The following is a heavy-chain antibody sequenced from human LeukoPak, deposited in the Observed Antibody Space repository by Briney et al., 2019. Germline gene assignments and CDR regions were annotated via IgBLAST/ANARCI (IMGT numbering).Heavy chain of an antibody. Sequence: GGSLRLPCAASGLTFSSYWMSWLRQAPGKGLEWVANIKQDGSEKYYVDSVKGRFTISRDNAKNSLCLQMNSLRVEDTAVYYCARVGGHCSGGSCYSPSPNFDYWGQGTLVTVSS. CDR3: ARVGGHCSGGSCYSPSPNFDY. D-gene: IGHD2-15*01. CDR1: GLTFSSYW. V-gene: IGHV3-7*01. CDR2: IKQDGSEK. J-gene: IGHJ4*02.